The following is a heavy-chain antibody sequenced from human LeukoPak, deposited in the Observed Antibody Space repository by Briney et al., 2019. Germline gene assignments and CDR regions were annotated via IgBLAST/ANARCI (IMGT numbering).Heavy chain of an antibody. CDR3: ARVYGDYRVDF. CDR1: GFTFSSYS. V-gene: IGHV3-21*01. J-gene: IGHJ4*02. CDR2: ISSSSYI. Sequence: GGSLRLSCAASGFTFSSYSMNWVRQAPGKGLEWVSSISSSSYIYYADSVKGRFTISRDNAKNSLYLQMNSLRAEDTAVYYCARVYGDYRVDFWGQGTLVTVSS. D-gene: IGHD4-17*01.